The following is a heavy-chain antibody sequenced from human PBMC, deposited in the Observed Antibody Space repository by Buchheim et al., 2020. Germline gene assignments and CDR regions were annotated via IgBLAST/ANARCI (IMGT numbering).Heavy chain of an antibody. CDR2: INTAGTTI. CDR3: ARDVIGPYDY. CDR1: GFTFSSYW. V-gene: IGHV3-74*01. J-gene: IGHJ4*02. Sequence: EVQLVESGGGLVQPGGSLRLSCAASGFTFSSYWMHWVRQVPGKGLVWVSNINTAGTTIRYADSVKGRFTISRDNAKNTLYLQMNSLRAEDTAVYYCARDVIGPYDYWGQG.